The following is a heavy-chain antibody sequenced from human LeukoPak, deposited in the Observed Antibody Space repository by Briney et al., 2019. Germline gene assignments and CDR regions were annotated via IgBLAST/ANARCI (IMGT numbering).Heavy chain of an antibody. Sequence: GASVKVACKASGYTFTSYCIGWVRQAPGQGLEWMGWISAYNGNTNYAQKLQDRLTMTTDTSTSTAYMELRRLTSDDTAVYYCARDRFDWLRGPDAFDIWGQGTMVTVSS. CDR3: ARDRFDWLRGPDAFDI. CDR1: GYTFTSYC. V-gene: IGHV1-18*01. CDR2: ISAYNGNT. D-gene: IGHD3-9*01. J-gene: IGHJ3*02.